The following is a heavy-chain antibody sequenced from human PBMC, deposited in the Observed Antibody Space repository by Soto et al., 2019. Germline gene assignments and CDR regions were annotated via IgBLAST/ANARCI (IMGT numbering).Heavy chain of an antibody. CDR2: INAGNGNT. Sequence: ASVKVSCKASGYTFTSYAMHWVRQAPGQRLEWMGWINAGNGNTKYSQKFQGRVTITRDTSASTAHMELSSLRSEDTAVYYCARDDYGDYGSDSNYGMDVWGQGTTVTVSS. CDR1: GYTFTSYA. D-gene: IGHD4-17*01. V-gene: IGHV1-3*01. CDR3: ARDDYGDYGSDSNYGMDV. J-gene: IGHJ6*02.